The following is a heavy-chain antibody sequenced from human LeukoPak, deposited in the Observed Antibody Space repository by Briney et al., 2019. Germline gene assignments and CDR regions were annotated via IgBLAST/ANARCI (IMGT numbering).Heavy chain of an antibody. CDR1: GGSISSYY. CDR2: INYSGNT. CDR3: ARQRAHDY. J-gene: IGHJ4*02. V-gene: IGHV4-59*08. Sequence: SETLSLTCTVSGGSISSYYWSWIRQPPGKGLEWIGYINYSGNTKYNLSLKSRLTISIDTSKNEFSLKLTSVTAAHTAIYYCARQRAHDYWGQGILVTVSS.